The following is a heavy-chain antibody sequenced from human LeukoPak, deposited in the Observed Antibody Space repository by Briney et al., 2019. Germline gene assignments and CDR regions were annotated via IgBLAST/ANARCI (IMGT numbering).Heavy chain of an antibody. Sequence: SETLSLTCTVSGGSISNYYWNWIRQPPGKGLEWIGYIYYSGSTAYNPSLKSRVTISVDTSKNQFSLKLSSVTAADTAVYYCARLSLHLLEWSPTKGKEMHYFDYWGQGTLVTVSS. J-gene: IGHJ4*02. V-gene: IGHV4-59*12. CDR3: ARLSLHLLEWSPTKGKEMHYFDY. D-gene: IGHD3-3*01. CDR1: GGSISNYY. CDR2: IYYSGST.